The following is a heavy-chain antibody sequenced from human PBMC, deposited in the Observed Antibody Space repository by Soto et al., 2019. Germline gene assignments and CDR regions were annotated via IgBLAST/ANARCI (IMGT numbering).Heavy chain of an antibody. CDR3: TTTRPGTNVFDK. CDR1: GMTISXAX. Sequence: EVQLVESXXXXXEPGGSLRLSCAASGMTISXAXMNWVRQAPGKGXXWVGRIRSKTDGGTTEYAAPVKGRFTFSREDSKNTLYLQMSGLQTEDTAVYHCTTTRPGTNVFDKWGQGTMVTVSS. V-gene: IGHV3-15*01. CDR2: IRSKTDGGTT. D-gene: IGHD6-13*01. J-gene: IGHJ3*02.